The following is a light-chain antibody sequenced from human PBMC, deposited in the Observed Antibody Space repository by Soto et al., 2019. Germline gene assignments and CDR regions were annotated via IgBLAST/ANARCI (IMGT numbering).Light chain of an antibody. CDR1: QSVSRNS. J-gene: IGKJ4*01. Sequence: EIVLAQSPDTLSLSPGERASLSCRASQSVSRNSLAWYQQKAGQAPRLLVYGASSRATGITDRFSGSGSETDFTLTISRLEPEDFAVYFCQQYGSSRLTFGGGTKVEIK. CDR3: QQYGSSRLT. V-gene: IGKV3-20*01. CDR2: GAS.